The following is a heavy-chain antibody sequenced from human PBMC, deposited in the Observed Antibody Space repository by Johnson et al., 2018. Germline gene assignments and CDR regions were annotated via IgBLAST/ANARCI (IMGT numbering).Heavy chain of an antibody. J-gene: IGHJ3*01. V-gene: IGHV3-30*03. CDR3: SPFYSDGSGVDTFDV. D-gene: IGHD3-22*01. CDR1: GFTFSRYG. CDR2: ISYDGSNK. Sequence: QVQLVQSGGGVVQPGRSLRLSCAASGFTFSRYGMHWVRQAPGKGLEWVSVISYDGSNKYYADSVKGRFTISRDNSKNTLYLQMNSLRAEDTAVYYCSPFYSDGSGVDTFDVWGQGTMVTVSS.